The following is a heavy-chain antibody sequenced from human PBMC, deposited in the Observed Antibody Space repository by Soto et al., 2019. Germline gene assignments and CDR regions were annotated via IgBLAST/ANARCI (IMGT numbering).Heavy chain of an antibody. D-gene: IGHD3-3*01. CDR2: IYYSGST. Sequence: ASETLSLTCTVSGGSISSGGYYWSWIRQHPGKGLEWIGYIYYSGSTYYNPSLKSRVTISVDTSKNQFSLKLSSVTAADTAVYYCARDTLEGTFGVVTYYGMDVWGQGTTVTVSS. CDR3: ARDTLEGTFGVVTYYGMDV. CDR1: GGSISSGGYY. J-gene: IGHJ6*02. V-gene: IGHV4-31*03.